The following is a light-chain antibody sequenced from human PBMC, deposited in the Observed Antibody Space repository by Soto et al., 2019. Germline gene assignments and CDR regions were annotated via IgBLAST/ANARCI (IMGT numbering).Light chain of an antibody. CDR1: QGISSY. J-gene: IGKJ4*01. Sequence: DIQLTQSPSFLSASVGDRVTITCRGSQGISSYLAWYQQKPGKAPKVLIYAASTLQSGVPSRFSGSGSGTEFTLTISSLQPEDFATYYCQQLNTYPLTFGGGTKVEIK. CDR3: QQLNTYPLT. V-gene: IGKV1-9*01. CDR2: AAS.